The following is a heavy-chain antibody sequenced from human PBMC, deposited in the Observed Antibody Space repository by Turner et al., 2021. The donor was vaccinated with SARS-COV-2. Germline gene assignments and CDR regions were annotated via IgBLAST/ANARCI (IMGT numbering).Heavy chain of an antibody. D-gene: IGHD2-2*01. CDR3: ARGGYCSSTSCSPYWYFDL. CDR1: GYPFTSYD. Sequence: QVQLVQSGAGVKKPVASVKVSFQASGYPFTSYDINWVRQATGQGLEWMGWMNPDSGNTAYAQKFQGRVTITRNTSISTAYMEMSSLRSEDTAVDYCARGGYCSSTSCSPYWYFDLWGRGTLVTVSS. V-gene: IGHV1-8*03. CDR2: MNPDSGNT. J-gene: IGHJ2*01.